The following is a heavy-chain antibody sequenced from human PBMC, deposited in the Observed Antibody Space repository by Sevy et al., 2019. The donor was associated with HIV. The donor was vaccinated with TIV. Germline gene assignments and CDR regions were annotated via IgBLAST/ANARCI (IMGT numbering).Heavy chain of an antibody. V-gene: IGHV4-34*01. CDR2: INNSGST. J-gene: IGHJ4*02. D-gene: IGHD4-4*01. CDR3: ARGVTVTTVPYYFDY. Sequence: SETLSLTCAVYSGSFSAYYWSWIRQPPGKGLEWMGEINNSGSTNYNPSLKSRVTISLHTSKNQFSLKLTSVTAADTAVYYCARGVTVTTVPYYFDYWGQGTLVTVSS. CDR1: SGSFSAYY.